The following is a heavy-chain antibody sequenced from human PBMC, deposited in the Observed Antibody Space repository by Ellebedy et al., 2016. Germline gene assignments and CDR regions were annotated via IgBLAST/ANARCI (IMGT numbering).Heavy chain of an antibody. CDR3: TRGGLDNSFDV. D-gene: IGHD3-16*01. CDR2: ISPSSGSTI. V-gene: IGHV3-48*02. CDR1: GFSFTNAW. Sequence: GESLKISXAAPGFSFTNAWLNWVRQAPGKGLEWVSYISPSSGSTIYYADSVRGRFTISRDNAKNSVYLQMNSLRDEDTAVYYCTRGGLDNSFDVWGQGTMVTVSS. J-gene: IGHJ3*01.